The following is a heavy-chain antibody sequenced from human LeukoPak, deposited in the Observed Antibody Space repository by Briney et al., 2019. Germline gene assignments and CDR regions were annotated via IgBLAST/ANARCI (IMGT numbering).Heavy chain of an antibody. J-gene: IGHJ4*02. Sequence: GGSLRLSCAASGFTFTSYSMSWVRQAPGKGLEWVSGTSDRGDYTYYADSVKGRFTISRDSSKNTLYLQMNSLRAEDTAVYYCAKDAWGSYFDYWGQGTLVTVSS. CDR1: GFTFTSYS. CDR3: AKDAWGSYFDY. CDR2: TSDRGDYT. D-gene: IGHD3-16*01. V-gene: IGHV3-23*01.